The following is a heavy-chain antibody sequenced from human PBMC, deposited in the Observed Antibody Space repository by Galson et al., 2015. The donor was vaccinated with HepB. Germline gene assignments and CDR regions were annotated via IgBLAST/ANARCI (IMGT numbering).Heavy chain of an antibody. Sequence: SVKVSCKASGGTFSSYAISWVRQAPGQGLEWMGRIIPILGIANYARKFQGRVTITADKSTSTAYMELSSLRSEDTAVYYCARSPNIAVAYAFDIWGQGTMVTGSS. V-gene: IGHV1-69*04. CDR1: GGTFSSYA. J-gene: IGHJ3*02. CDR3: ARSPNIAVAYAFDI. D-gene: IGHD6-19*01. CDR2: IIPILGIA.